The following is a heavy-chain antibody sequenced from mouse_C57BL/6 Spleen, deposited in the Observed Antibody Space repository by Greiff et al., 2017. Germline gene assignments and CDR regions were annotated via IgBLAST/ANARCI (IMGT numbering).Heavy chain of an antibody. CDR2: IDPETGGT. J-gene: IGHJ2*01. Sequence: QVQLQQSGAELVRPGASVTLSCKASGYTFTDYEMHWVKQTPVHGLEWIGAIDPETGGTAYNQKFKGKAILTADKSSSTAYMELRSLTSEDSAVYYFTRRRYGSSVDYWGQGTTLTVSS. V-gene: IGHV1-15*01. D-gene: IGHD1-1*01. CDR1: GYTFTDYE. CDR3: TRRRYGSSVDY.